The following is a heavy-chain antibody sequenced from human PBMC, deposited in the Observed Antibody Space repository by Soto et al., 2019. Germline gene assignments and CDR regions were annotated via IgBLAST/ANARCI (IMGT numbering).Heavy chain of an antibody. CDR3: ARGLKEGCSSRSCYDVGYSFDF. J-gene: IGHJ4*02. CDR1: GFTFSNYY. D-gene: IGHD2-15*01. Sequence: VQLVESGGGVVKPGGSLRLSCAASGFTFSNYYMSWIRQAPGKGLEWVSYISNNGSNIYYADSVKGRFTISRDNAKNSLYLQMKSLRDEDTVVDYGARGLKEGCSSRSCYDVGYSFDFWGQGTLVTVSS. CDR2: ISNNGSNI. V-gene: IGHV3-11*01.